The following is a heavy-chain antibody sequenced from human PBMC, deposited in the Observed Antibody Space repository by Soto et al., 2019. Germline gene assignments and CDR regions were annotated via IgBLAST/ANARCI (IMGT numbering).Heavy chain of an antibody. J-gene: IGHJ4*02. CDR2: FDPEDGET. D-gene: IGHD3-16*01. V-gene: IGHV1-24*01. Sequence: GASVKVSCKVSGYTLTELSMHWVRQAPGKGLEWMGGFDPEDGETVYAQKFQGRVNMTEDTSTDTAYMELSSLRSEDTAVYYCEAGIGGDYFDYWGQGTLVTVSS. CDR1: GYTLTELS. CDR3: EAGIGGDYFDY.